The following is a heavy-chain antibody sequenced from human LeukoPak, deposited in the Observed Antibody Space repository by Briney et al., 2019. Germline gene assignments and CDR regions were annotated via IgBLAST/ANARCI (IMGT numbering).Heavy chain of an antibody. CDR2: IYTSGST. CDR1: GGSISSGSYY. J-gene: IGHJ5*02. Sequence: PSQTLSLTCTVSGGSISSGSYYWSWIRQPAGKGLEWIGRIYTSGSTNYNPSLKSRVTISVDTSKNQFSLKLSSVTAADTAVYYCASRRITIFGGGFDPWGQGTPVTVSS. D-gene: IGHD3-3*01. CDR3: ASRRITIFGGGFDP. V-gene: IGHV4-61*02.